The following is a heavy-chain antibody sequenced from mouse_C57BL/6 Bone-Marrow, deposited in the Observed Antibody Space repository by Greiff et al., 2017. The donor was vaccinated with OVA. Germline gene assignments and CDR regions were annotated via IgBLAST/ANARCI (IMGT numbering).Heavy chain of an antibody. V-gene: IGHV1-15*01. CDR3: TRGIYYYAMDY. CDR2: IDPETGGT. Sequence: QVQLQHSGAELVRPGASVTLSCKASGYTFTDYEMHWVKQTPVHGLEWIGAIDPETGGTAYNQKFKGKAILTADKSSSTAYMELRSLTSEDSAVYYCTRGIYYYAMDYWGQGTSVTVSS. J-gene: IGHJ4*01. CDR1: GYTFTDYE.